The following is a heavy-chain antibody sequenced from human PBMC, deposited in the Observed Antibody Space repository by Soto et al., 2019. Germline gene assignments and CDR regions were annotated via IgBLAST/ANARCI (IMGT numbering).Heavy chain of an antibody. Sequence: PSETLSLTCSVSGGSISICGYSLSLIRQPPGKGLEWIGYIYHSGSTYYNPSLKSRVTISVDRSKNQFSLKLSSVTAADTAVYYCARDGEMATIGGGVAFDIWGQGTMVTVSS. V-gene: IGHV4-30-2*01. CDR2: IYHSGST. CDR1: GGSISICGYS. D-gene: IGHD5-12*01. J-gene: IGHJ3*02. CDR3: ARDGEMATIGGGVAFDI.